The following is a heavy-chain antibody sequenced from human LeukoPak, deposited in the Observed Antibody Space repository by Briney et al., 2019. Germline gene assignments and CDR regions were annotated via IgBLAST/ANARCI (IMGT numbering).Heavy chain of an antibody. Sequence: KSGGSLRLSCAASGFTFSNAWMSWVRQAPGKGLEWVGRIKSKTDGGTTDYAAPVKGRFTISRDDSKNTLYLQMNSLKTEDTAVYYCTTAPGYSSSWRWSWGQGTLVTVSS. V-gene: IGHV3-15*01. J-gene: IGHJ4*02. D-gene: IGHD6-13*01. CDR2: IKSKTDGGTT. CDR1: GFTFSNAW. CDR3: TTAPGYSSSWRWS.